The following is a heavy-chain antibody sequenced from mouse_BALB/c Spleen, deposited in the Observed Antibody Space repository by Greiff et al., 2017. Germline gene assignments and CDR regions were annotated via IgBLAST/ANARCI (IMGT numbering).Heavy chain of an antibody. CDR3: AKTGGFITTSYAMDY. D-gene: IGHD1-1*01. CDR2: IWRGGST. J-gene: IGHJ4*01. V-gene: IGHV2-5-1*01. Sequence: QVQLKESGPSLVQPSQSLSITCTVSGFSLTSYGVHWVRQSPGKGLEWLGVIWRGGSTDYNAAFMSRLSITKDNSKSQVFFKMNSLQADDTAIYYCAKTGGFITTSYAMDYWGQGTSVTVSS. CDR1: GFSLTSYG.